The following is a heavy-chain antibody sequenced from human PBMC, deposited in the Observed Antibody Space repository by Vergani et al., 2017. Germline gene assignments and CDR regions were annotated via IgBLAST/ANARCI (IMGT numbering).Heavy chain of an antibody. J-gene: IGHJ6*02. CDR3: ARHLAYCGGDCYPYYYGMDV. D-gene: IGHD2-21*02. V-gene: IGHV4-59*05. CDR2: IFYSGST. Sequence: QVKLQESGPGLVKPSETLSLTCTVSGAYVNSYYWSWIRQPPGKELEWIVSIFYSGSTYYNPSLKCRVTISVDTSKNQFSLKLSSVTAADTAVYYCARHLAYCGGDCYPYYYGMDVWGQGTTVTVSS. CDR1: GAYVNSYY.